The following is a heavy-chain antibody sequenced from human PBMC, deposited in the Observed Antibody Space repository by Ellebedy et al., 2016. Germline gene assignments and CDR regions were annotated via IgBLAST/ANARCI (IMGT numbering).Heavy chain of an antibody. V-gene: IGHV3-23*01. CDR3: AKAKGSSWPNWYLDL. Sequence: GESLKISCAASGFTFSSYAMRWVRQAPGKELEWVSAISGSSTAYADSVKGRFTISRDDSKNTLYLQMISLRAEDTAVYYCAKAKGSSWPNWYLDLWGRGTLVTVSS. J-gene: IGHJ2*01. CDR1: GFTFSSYA. CDR2: ISGSST. D-gene: IGHD6-13*01.